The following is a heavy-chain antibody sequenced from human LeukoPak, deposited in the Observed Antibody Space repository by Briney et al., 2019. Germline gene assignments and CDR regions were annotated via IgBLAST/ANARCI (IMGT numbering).Heavy chain of an antibody. CDR3: AKVRSGNNYYFDY. J-gene: IGHJ4*02. V-gene: IGHV3-7*03. D-gene: IGHD1/OR15-1a*01. Sequence: GGSLRLSCAASGFTFSHFWMSWVRQAPGKGLEWVAYIKKTGSETYYEDSVKGRFTITRDNTRNSLFPQMYSLRADDTAVYYCAKVRSGNNYYFDYWGQGTLVTVSS. CDR2: IKKTGSET. CDR1: GFTFSHFW.